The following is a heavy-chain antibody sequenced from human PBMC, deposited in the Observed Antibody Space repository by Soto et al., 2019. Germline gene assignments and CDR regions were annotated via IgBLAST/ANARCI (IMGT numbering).Heavy chain of an antibody. CDR2: FNPTGDTA. V-gene: IGHV1-46*01. J-gene: IGHJ6*02. D-gene: IGHD5-18*01. CDR1: GYTFTSYY. CDR3: ARGGRIVDTGIGYYYYHAMDV. Sequence: ASVKVSCKASGYTFTSYYIHWVRQAPGQGLEWMGIFNPTGDTASYAQKLQGRVTMTRDTSTGTAYMELGSLRSEDTAVYYCARGGRIVDTGIGYYYYHAMDVWGQGTTVTVAS.